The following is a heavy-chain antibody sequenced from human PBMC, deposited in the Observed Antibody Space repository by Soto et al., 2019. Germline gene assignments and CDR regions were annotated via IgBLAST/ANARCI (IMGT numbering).Heavy chain of an antibody. J-gene: IGHJ6*02. CDR3: AKESQWYYDFWSGYYLVDGMDV. CDR1: GFTFSSYA. V-gene: IGHV3-23*01. D-gene: IGHD3-3*01. CDR2: ISGSGGST. Sequence: GGSLRLSCAASGFTFSSYAMSWVRQAPGKGLEWVSAISGSGGSTYYADSVKGRFTISRDNSKNTLYLQMNSLRAEDTAVYYCAKESQWYYDFWSGYYLVDGMDVWGQGTTVTVSS.